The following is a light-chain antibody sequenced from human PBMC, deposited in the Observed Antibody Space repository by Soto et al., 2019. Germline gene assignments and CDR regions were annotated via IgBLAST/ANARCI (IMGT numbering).Light chain of an antibody. Sequence: EIVMTRSPATLSVSPGERVTLSCRASQSVSSRLAWYHQKPGQSPRXLIYGATTTATGTPARFSGSGSRTEFTLTISSLQSEDLGHYYYHQYNTFWTFGQGTKVDIK. J-gene: IGKJ1*01. CDR3: HQYNTFWT. CDR1: QSVSSR. CDR2: GAT. V-gene: IGKV3-15*01.